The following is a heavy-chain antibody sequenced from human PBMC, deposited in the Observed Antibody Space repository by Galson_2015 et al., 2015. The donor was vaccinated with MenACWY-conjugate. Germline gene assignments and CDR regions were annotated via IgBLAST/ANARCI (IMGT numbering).Heavy chain of an antibody. V-gene: IGHV3-23*01. J-gene: IGHJ6*02. CDR2: ISGSGGST. Sequence: SLRLSCAASGFTFSSYAMSWVRQAPGKGLEWVSAISGSGGSTYYADSVKGRFTISRDNSKNTQYLEMNSLRAEDTAVYYCAKDLSAKGYYYYGMDVWGQGTTVTVSS. D-gene: IGHD6-25*01. CDR3: AKDLSAKGYYYYGMDV. CDR1: GFTFSSYA.